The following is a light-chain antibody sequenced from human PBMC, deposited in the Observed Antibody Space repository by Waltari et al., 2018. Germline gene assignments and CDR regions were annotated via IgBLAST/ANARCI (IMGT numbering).Light chain of an antibody. CDR2: GAS. CDR1: QSVSSN. Sequence: EIVMTQSPATLSVSQGQRATLSCRASQSVSSNLAWYQQKPGQAPRLLIYGASTRATGIPARFSGSGSGTEFTLTISSLQSEDVAVYYCQQYNNWPPITLGQGTRLEIK. J-gene: IGKJ5*01. V-gene: IGKV3-15*01. CDR3: QQYNNWPPIT.